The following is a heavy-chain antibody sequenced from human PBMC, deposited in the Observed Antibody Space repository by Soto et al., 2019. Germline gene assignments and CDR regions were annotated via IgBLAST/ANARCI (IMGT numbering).Heavy chain of an antibody. J-gene: IGHJ2*01. D-gene: IGHD3-9*01. V-gene: IGHV3-15*07. Sequence: EVQLVESGGGLVKPGGSLRLSCATSGFSFKDAWMNWLRRAPGKGLEWVGQIKSRTDGGTVDYAAPVQTRFTISRDDSKILFYLKMNSLKTEDTAVYYCTTFEWGYEGIRGGSGPLVTFPS. CDR2: IKSRTDGGTV. CDR1: GFSFKDAW. CDR3: TTFEWGYEGIR.